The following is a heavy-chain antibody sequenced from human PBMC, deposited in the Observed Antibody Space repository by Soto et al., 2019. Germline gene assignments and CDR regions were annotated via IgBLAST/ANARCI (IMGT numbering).Heavy chain of an antibody. CDR3: VRDVDTTRQFNRFDP. CDR2: IWHDGSKA. V-gene: IGHV3-33*01. CDR1: GFTFNHYG. D-gene: IGHD2-15*01. Sequence: QVQLVESGGGVVQPGMSLRLSCAASGFTFNHYGIHWVRQAPGKGLEWVAVIWHDGSKAFYVDSVKGRFTISRDSSKNTVSLQMNSLRAEDTAMYHCVRDVDTTRQFNRFDPWGQGTLVTVSS. J-gene: IGHJ5*02.